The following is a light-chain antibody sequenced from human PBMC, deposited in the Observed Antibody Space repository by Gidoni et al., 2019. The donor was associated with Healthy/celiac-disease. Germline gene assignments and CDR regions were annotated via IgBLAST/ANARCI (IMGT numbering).Light chain of an antibody. CDR3: QQSYSTLPLT. V-gene: IGKV1-39*01. Sequence: DIQMTPSPSSLSASVGDRVTITCRASQSISSYLNWYQQKPGKAPKLLIYAASSLQSGVPPRFSGSGSGTDFTLTISSLQPEDFATYYCQQSYSTLPLTFGGGTKVEIK. J-gene: IGKJ4*01. CDR2: AAS. CDR1: QSISSY.